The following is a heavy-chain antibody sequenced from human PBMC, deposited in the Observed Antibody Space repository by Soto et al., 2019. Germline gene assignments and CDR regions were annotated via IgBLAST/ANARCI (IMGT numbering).Heavy chain of an antibody. Sequence: ASVKVSCKASGYTFTTYGITWVRQAPGQGLEWMGWISGYNGNTNYAQKFQGRVTMTTDTSTSTAYMELRSLRSDDTAVYYCGLGTRTFDLWGQGTLVTVSS. V-gene: IGHV1-18*04. CDR3: GLGTRTFDL. CDR1: GYTFTTYG. D-gene: IGHD6-19*01. J-gene: IGHJ4*02. CDR2: ISGYNGNT.